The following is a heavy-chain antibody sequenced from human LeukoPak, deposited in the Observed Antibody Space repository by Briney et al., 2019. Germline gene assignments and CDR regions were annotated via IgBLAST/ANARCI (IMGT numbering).Heavy chain of an antibody. J-gene: IGHJ6*03. D-gene: IGHD3-16*02. CDR1: GGSISSYY. CDR3: ARVLYDYVWGSYREYYYYYMDV. Sequence: SETLSLTCTVSGGSISSYYWSWIRQPPGKGLEWIGYIYYSGSTNYNPSLKSRVTISVDTSKNQFSLKLSSVTAADTAVYYCARVLYDYVWGSYREYYYYYMDVWGKGTTVTVSS. V-gene: IGHV4-59*01. CDR2: IYYSGST.